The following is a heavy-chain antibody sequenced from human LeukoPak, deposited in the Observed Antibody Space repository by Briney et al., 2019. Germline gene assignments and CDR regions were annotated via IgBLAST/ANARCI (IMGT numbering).Heavy chain of an antibody. Sequence: GGSLRLSCVASGFTFSSYSMSWVRQAPGKGLEWVSYIDTSSSTIYYADSVKGRFTVSRDNAKNSLYLQMNSLRAEDTAVYYCARERAYGGYVNFEFEYWGQGTLVTVSS. D-gene: IGHD5-12*01. CDR3: ARERAYGGYVNFEFEY. J-gene: IGHJ4*02. V-gene: IGHV3-48*04. CDR2: IDTSSSTI. CDR1: GFTFSSYS.